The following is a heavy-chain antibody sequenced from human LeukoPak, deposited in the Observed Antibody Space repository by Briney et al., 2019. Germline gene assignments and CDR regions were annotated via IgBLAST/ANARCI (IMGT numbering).Heavy chain of an antibody. CDR1: GFIFSSSE. V-gene: IGHV3-48*03. CDR3: ASNVDTATRAY. CDR2: NSSSGSTI. J-gene: IGHJ4*02. Sequence: PGGSLRLSCAASGFIFSSSEMKWVRQAPGRGLEGGSYNSSSGSTIYYADSVKGRFNISRHNAKNSLYLQMNSPRAEDTAVYYCASNVDTATRAYWGQGTLVTVSS. D-gene: IGHD5-18*01.